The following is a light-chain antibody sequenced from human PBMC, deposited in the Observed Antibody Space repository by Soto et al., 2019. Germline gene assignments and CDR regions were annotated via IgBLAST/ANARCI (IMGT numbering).Light chain of an antibody. J-gene: IGLJ1*01. Sequence: SYELTQPPSVSVAPGKTARITCGGNNIGSKSVHWYQQKPGQAPVLVIYYDSDRPSGIPERFSGSNSGNTATLTISRVEAGDEADYYWQVWDSSSDHAPVFGTGTKVTVL. V-gene: IGLV3-21*04. CDR1: NIGSKS. CDR3: QVWDSSSDHAPV. CDR2: YDS.